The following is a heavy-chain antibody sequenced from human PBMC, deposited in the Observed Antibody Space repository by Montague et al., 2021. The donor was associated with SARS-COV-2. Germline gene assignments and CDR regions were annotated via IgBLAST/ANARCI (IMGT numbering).Heavy chain of an antibody. J-gene: IGHJ4*02. CDR2: VYSSGTT. CDR3: ATPTQSNGGF. CDR1: SDSINSYY. Sequence: SETLSLTCTVSSDSINSYYWGWIRQPPGKGLEWLGYVYSSGTTNYNPSLNSRIAISVDTSKSQFSLRLDSVTAAGTAIYYCATPTQSNGGFWVQGALVTVS. D-gene: IGHD4-23*01. V-gene: IGHV4-4*08.